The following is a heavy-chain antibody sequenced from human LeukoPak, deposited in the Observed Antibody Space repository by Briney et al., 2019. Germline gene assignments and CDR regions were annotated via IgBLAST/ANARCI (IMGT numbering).Heavy chain of an antibody. CDR2: ISAYNGNT. V-gene: IGHV1-18*01. CDR1: GYTFTSYD. Sequence: GASVKVSCKASGYTFTSYDINWVRQATGQGLEWMGWISAYNGNTNYAQKLQGRVTMTTDTSTSTAYMELRSLRSDDTAVYYCARVAPSALFSRITMIVLDYWSQGTLVSVSS. J-gene: IGHJ4*02. CDR3: ARVAPSALFSRITMIVLDY. D-gene: IGHD3-22*01.